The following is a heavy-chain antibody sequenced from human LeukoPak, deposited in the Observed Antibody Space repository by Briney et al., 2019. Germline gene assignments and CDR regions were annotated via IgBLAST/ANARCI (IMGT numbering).Heavy chain of an antibody. J-gene: IGHJ4*02. CDR1: GFTFSTYA. Sequence: GGSLRLSCAASGFTFSTYAMSWVRQAPGKGLEWVSTISGSGGGTYYADSVKGRFTISRDNSKNTLYPQMNSLRAEDAAVYYCAKDGSGNGYPNYYFDYWGQGTLVTVSS. V-gene: IGHV3-23*01. D-gene: IGHD5-24*01. CDR3: AKDGSGNGYPNYYFDY. CDR2: ISGSGGGT.